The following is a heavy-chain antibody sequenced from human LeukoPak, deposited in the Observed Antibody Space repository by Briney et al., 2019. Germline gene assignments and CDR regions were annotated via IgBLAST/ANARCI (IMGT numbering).Heavy chain of an antibody. CDR2: IYYSGST. V-gene: IGHV4-39*01. CDR1: GGSISSSSYY. Sequence: TSETLSLTCTASGGSISSSSYYWGWIRQPPGKGLEWIGSIYYSGSTYYNPSLKSRVTISVDTSKNQFSLKLSSVTAADTAVYYCARQPIRPYCSSTSCYRGDWFDPWGQGTLVTVSS. J-gene: IGHJ5*02. CDR3: ARQPIRPYCSSTSCYRGDWFDP. D-gene: IGHD2-2*02.